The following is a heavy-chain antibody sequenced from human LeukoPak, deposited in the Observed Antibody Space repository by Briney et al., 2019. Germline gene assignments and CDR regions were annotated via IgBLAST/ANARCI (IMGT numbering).Heavy chain of an antibody. D-gene: IGHD3-10*02. Sequence: GGSLRLSCAASGFTFSSYEMNWVRQAPGKGLEWVSYISSSGSTISYADSLKGRFTISRDNAKNSLYLQMNSLRAEDTAVYYCAELGITMIGGVWGKGTTVTISS. V-gene: IGHV3-48*03. CDR3: AELGITMIGGV. J-gene: IGHJ6*04. CDR1: GFTFSSYE. CDR2: ISSSGSTI.